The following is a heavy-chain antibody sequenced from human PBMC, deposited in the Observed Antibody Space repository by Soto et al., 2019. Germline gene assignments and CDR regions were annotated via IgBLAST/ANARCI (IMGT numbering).Heavy chain of an antibody. V-gene: IGHV4-31*01. CDR2: IYFSVST. CDR3: ATGIAWEVLLAY. J-gene: IGHJ4*02. D-gene: IGHD6-13*01. Sequence: SLSCTVSGAPINSGGYSRSWVRQLLGYGLERLGPIYFSVSTYYNPSHASQLTITLDTTQNHCSLSLRSETAADTAVYYCATGIAWEVLLAYRGPGTQVTVSS. CDR1: GAPINSGGYS.